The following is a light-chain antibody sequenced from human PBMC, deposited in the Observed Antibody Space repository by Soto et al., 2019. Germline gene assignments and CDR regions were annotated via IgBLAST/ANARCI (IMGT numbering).Light chain of an antibody. CDR1: QSVSSN. CDR2: GAS. Sequence: EIVMTQSPATLSVSPGERATLSCRASQSVSSNLAWYQQKPGQAPRLLIYGASTRHTGIPARFSGSGSGTEVTLTISSLQPEDFAVYYLQQYDNGPFTFGPGTKVDIK. V-gene: IGKV3-15*01. J-gene: IGKJ3*01. CDR3: QQYDNGPFT.